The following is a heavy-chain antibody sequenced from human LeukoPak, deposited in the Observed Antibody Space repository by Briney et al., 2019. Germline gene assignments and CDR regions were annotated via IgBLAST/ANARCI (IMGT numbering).Heavy chain of an antibody. V-gene: IGHV4-34*01. CDR3: ARAPRYSYGYYGYLDL. CDR1: GGSFSGYY. Sequence: PSETLSLTCAVYGGSFSGYYWSWIRQPPGKGLEWIGEINHSGSTNYNPSLKSRVTISVDTSKSQFSLKLSSVTAADTAVYYCARAPRYSYGYYGYLDLWGRGTLVTVSS. D-gene: IGHD5-18*01. J-gene: IGHJ2*01. CDR2: INHSGST.